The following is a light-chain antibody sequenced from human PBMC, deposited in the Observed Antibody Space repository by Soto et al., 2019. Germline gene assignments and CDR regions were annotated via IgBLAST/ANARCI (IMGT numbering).Light chain of an antibody. V-gene: IGKV3-20*01. CDR3: QQYGSSST. J-gene: IGKJ5*01. CDR2: GAS. Sequence: IVFTQSPGTLSLSPGERATLSCRASQSVSSSYLAWYQQKPGQAPRLLIYGASSRPTGIPDRFSGSGSGTDFTLTISRLEPEDFAVYYCQQYGSSSTFGQGTRLEI. CDR1: QSVSSSY.